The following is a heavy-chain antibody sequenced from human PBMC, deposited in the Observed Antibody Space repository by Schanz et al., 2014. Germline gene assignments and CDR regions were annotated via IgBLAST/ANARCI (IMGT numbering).Heavy chain of an antibody. D-gene: IGHD1-26*01. J-gene: IGHJ4*02. CDR2: ISYDGSTK. CDR1: GFTFSSYG. Sequence: VQLVESGGGVVQPGRSLRLSCAASGFTFSSYGMHWVRQAPGKGLEWVAVISYDGSTKYYADSVKGRFTISRDNSKNTLYLQINSLRAEDTAVYYCARDRVGASSYFDYWGQGTLVTVSS. CDR3: ARDRVGASSYFDY. V-gene: IGHV3-30*03.